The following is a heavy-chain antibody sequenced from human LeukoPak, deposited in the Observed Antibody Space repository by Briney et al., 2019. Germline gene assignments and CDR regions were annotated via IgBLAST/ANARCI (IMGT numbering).Heavy chain of an antibody. Sequence: KASQTLSLTCTVSGGSISSGDYYWSWIRQPPGKGLEWFGYIYYSGSTHYNPSLKSRVTISVDTSKNQFSLKLSSVTAADTAVYYCARGGTMMYAFDIWGQGTMVTVSS. D-gene: IGHD3-22*01. CDR3: ARGGTMMYAFDI. J-gene: IGHJ3*02. CDR1: GGSISSGDYY. CDR2: IYYSGST. V-gene: IGHV4-30-4*08.